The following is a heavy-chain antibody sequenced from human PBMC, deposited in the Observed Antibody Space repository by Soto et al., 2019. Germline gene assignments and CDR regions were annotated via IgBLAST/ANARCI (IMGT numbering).Heavy chain of an antibody. CDR3: ARDGTLYSGSYCGY. CDR1: GFTFSSYA. D-gene: IGHD1-26*01. V-gene: IGHV3-30-3*01. Sequence: GGSLRLSCAASGFTFSSYAMHWVRQAPGKGLEWVAVISYDGSNKYYADSVKGRFTISRDNSKNTLYLQMNSLRAEDTAVYYCARDGTLYSGSYCGYWGQGTLVTVSS. CDR2: ISYDGSNK. J-gene: IGHJ4*02.